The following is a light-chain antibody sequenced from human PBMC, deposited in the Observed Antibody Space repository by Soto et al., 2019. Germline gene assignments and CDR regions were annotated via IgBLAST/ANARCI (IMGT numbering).Light chain of an antibody. J-gene: IGLJ1*01. Sequence: QSALTQPPSASGSPGQSVTISCTGTSSDVGGYNYVSWYQQHPGKAPKLMIYEVSKRPSGVPDRFSDSKSSNTASLTVSGLQAEDEADYYCSSYAGSNNFGVFGTGTKLTVL. CDR1: SSDVGGYNY. CDR3: SSYAGSNNFGV. V-gene: IGLV2-8*01. CDR2: EVS.